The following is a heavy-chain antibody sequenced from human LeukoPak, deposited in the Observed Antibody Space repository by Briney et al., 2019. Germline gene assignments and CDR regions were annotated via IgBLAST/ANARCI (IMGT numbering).Heavy chain of an antibody. CDR3: ARDLYDGLERPEVWFDP. CDR1: GYTFTSYG. CDR2: ISAYNGNT. V-gene: IGHV1-18*01. D-gene: IGHD1-1*01. J-gene: IGHJ5*02. Sequence: ASVKVSCKASGYTFTSYGISWVRQAPGHGLEWMGWISAYNGNTNYAQKLQGRVTMTTDTSTSTAYMELRSLRSDDTAVYYCARDLYDGLERPEVWFDPWGQGTLVTVSS.